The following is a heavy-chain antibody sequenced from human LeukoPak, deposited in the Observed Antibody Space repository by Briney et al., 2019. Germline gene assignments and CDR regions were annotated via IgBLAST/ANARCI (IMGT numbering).Heavy chain of an antibody. J-gene: IGHJ4*02. D-gene: IGHD6-6*01. CDR2: IYYSGST. CDR3: ARARQLAHFDY. CDR1: GASFRSDTYY. Sequence: SETLSLTCTVSGASFRSDTYYWGWIRQPPGRGLEWIGSIYYSGSTYYNPSLKSRVTMSVDTSKNRFSLKLSSVTAADTAVYYCARARQLAHFDYWGQGTLVTVSS. V-gene: IGHV4-39*07.